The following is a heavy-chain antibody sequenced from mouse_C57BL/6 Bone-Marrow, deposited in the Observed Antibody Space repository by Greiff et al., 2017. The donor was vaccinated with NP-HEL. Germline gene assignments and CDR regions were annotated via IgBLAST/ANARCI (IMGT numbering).Heavy chain of an antibody. V-gene: IGHV1-5*01. CDR3: THPFGYGSSYFDY. D-gene: IGHD1-1*01. J-gene: IGHJ2*01. CDR2: IYPGNSDT. CDR1: GYTFTSYW. Sequence: VQLQQSGTVLARPGASVKMSCKTSGYTFTSYWMHWVKQRPGQGLEWLGAIYPGNSDTSYNQKFKGKAKLTAVTSASTAYMELSSLTNEDSAVDYCTHPFGYGSSYFDYWGQGTTLTVSS.